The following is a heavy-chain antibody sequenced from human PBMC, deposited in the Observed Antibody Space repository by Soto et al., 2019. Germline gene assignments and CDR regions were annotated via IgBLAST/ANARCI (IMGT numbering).Heavy chain of an antibody. V-gene: IGHV1-18*01. CDR1: GYTFHRYG. J-gene: IGHJ4*02. CDR3: TRDYYYDTTGPLDY. D-gene: IGHD3-22*01. Sequence: ASVKVSCKASGYTFHRYGISCVLQSAVQGLEWMGCVSTYNGDTNYAHKFQDRVTMTTDTSTNTAYMELRSLRSDDTAVYYCTRDYYYDTTGPLDYWGQGTLVTVS. CDR2: VSTYNGDT.